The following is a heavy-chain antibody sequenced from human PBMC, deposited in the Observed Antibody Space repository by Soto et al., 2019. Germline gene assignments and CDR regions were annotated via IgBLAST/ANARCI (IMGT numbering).Heavy chain of an antibody. V-gene: IGHV1-3*01. Sequence: QVQLVQSGTEVQKPGASVNISCKASGYTFSLYEIHWVRQAPGQSLEWMGHIKPGNGETTLSQKFQSRVTITRDTSASTVYMEVSSLTSEDTAVYYCARDHYDFWSGYYFDSWGQGTLLTVSS. J-gene: IGHJ4*02. D-gene: IGHD3-3*01. CDR3: ARDHYDFWSGYYFDS. CDR2: IKPGNGET. CDR1: GYTFSLYE.